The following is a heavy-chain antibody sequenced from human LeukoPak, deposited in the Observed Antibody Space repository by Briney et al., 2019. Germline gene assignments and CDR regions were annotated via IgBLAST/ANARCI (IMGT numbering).Heavy chain of an antibody. Sequence: GGSLRLSCAASGFTFSSYSMNWVRQAPGKGLEWVSFISSSSSTIYYADSVKGRFTISRDNAKNSLYLQMNSLRAEDTAVYYCARETKLYCSSTSCSLPEADAFDIWGQGTMVTVSS. D-gene: IGHD2-2*01. V-gene: IGHV3-48*04. CDR1: GFTFSSYS. J-gene: IGHJ3*02. CDR2: ISSSSSTI. CDR3: ARETKLYCSSTSCSLPEADAFDI.